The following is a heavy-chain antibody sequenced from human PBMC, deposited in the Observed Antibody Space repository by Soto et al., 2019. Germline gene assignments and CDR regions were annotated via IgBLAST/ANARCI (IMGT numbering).Heavy chain of an antibody. Sequence: PEGSLRLSCAASGFTFSSYAMSWVRQAPGKGLDWVSAISGSGGSTYYADSVKGRFTISRDNSKNTLYLQMNSLRAEDTAVYYCAKDREEELELRRGVFDYWGQGTLVTVSS. CDR2: ISGSGGST. D-gene: IGHD1-7*01. J-gene: IGHJ4*02. V-gene: IGHV3-23*01. CDR1: GFTFSSYA. CDR3: AKDREEELELRRGVFDY.